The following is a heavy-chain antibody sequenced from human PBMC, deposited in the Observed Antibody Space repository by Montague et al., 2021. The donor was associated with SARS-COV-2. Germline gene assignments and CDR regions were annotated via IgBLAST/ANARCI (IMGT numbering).Heavy chain of an antibody. CDR2: INHSGST. J-gene: IGHJ4*02. D-gene: IGHD3-22*01. CDR1: GGSFSGYY. Sequence: SETLSLTCAVYGGSFSGYYWTWIRQSPGKGLEWIGKINHSGSTNYSPSLESRVAISVDTSKNQFSLKLNSVTAADTAIYYCARATVDINMILVVITSVNHYFDSWGQGTLVTVSP. V-gene: IGHV4-34*01. CDR3: ARATVDINMILVVITSVNHYFDS.